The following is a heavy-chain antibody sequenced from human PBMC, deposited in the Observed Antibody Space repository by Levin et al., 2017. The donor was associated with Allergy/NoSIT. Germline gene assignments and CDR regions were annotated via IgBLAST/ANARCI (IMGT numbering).Heavy chain of an antibody. Sequence: SCAASGFTFSNYAMHWVRQAPGKGLEWVGVKSDDGSSEFYIDSVKGRFTISRDNSKNRLYLQMDSLRAEDTALYYCVREIAEEGTWGQGTLVIVSS. CDR2: KSDDGSSE. V-gene: IGHV3-30-3*01. D-gene: IGHD1-1*01. CDR3: VREIAEEGT. CDR1: GFTFSNYA. J-gene: IGHJ4*02.